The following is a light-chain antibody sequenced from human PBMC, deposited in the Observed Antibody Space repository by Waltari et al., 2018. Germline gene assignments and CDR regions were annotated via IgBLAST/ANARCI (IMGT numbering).Light chain of an antibody. CDR1: QSISTH. CDR3: QQYYITPLS. J-gene: IGKJ4*01. Sequence: DIQMTQSPSSLSASVGDRVSITCRASQSISTHLNWYQQKPGKAPKLLNYAASNLQSGVPSRFSGRGSETDFTLTISSLQAEDVAVYYCQQYYITPLSFGGGTKVEIK. CDR2: AAS. V-gene: IGKV1-39*01.